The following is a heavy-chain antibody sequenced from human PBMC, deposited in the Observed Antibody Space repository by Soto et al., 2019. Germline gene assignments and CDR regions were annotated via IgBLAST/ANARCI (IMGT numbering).Heavy chain of an antibody. Sequence: ASVKVSCKASGYTFTSYYMHWVRQDPGQGLEWMGIINPSGGSTSYAQKFQGRVTMTRDTSTSTVYMELSSLRSEDTAVYYCATMGGGTYYYDSSGYSLPYWGQGTLVTVSS. CDR1: GYTFTSYY. D-gene: IGHD3-22*01. V-gene: IGHV1-46*01. CDR3: ATMGGGTYYYDSSGYSLPY. CDR2: INPSGGST. J-gene: IGHJ4*02.